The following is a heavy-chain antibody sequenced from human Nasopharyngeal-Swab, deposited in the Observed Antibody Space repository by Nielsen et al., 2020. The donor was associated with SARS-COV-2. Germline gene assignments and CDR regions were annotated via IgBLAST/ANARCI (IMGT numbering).Heavy chain of an antibody. CDR2: IGTAGDT. CDR3: ARVSYYGSGSYYPPLYWYFDL. D-gene: IGHD3-10*01. Sequence: GGSLRLSCAASGFTFSSYDMHRVRQATGKGLEWVSAIGTAGDTYYPGSVKGRFTISRENAKNSLYLQMNSLRAGDTAVYYCARVSYYGSGSYYPPLYWYFDLWGRGTLVTVSS. J-gene: IGHJ2*01. CDR1: GFTFSSYD. V-gene: IGHV3-13*01.